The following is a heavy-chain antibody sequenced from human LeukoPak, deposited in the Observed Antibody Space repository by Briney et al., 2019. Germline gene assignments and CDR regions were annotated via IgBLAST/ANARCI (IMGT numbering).Heavy chain of an antibody. J-gene: IGHJ6*03. Sequence: TPSETLSLTCTVSGGSISSSSYYWGWIRQPPGKGLEWIGSIYYSGSTYYNPSLKSRVTISVDTSKNQFSLKLSSVTAADTAAYYCARNLNTAMGIRPTYYYYYMDVWGKGTTVTISS. CDR2: IYYSGST. V-gene: IGHV4-39*01. CDR3: ARNLNTAMGIRPTYYYYYMDV. D-gene: IGHD5-18*01. CDR1: GGSISSSSYY.